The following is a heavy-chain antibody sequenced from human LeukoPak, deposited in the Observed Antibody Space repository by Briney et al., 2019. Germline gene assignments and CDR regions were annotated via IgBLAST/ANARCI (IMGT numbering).Heavy chain of an antibody. J-gene: IGHJ6*03. CDR2: INPNSGGT. CDR3: ARGRLHSSGWHYYYYMDV. V-gene: IGHV1-2*02. D-gene: IGHD6-19*01. CDR1: GFTFTGYY. Sequence: ASVKVSCKASGFTFTGYYMHWVRQAPGQGLEWMGWINPNSGGTNYAQKFQGRVIMTRDTSISTAYMELSRLRSDDTAVYYCARGRLHSSGWHYYYYMDVWGKGTTVTVSS.